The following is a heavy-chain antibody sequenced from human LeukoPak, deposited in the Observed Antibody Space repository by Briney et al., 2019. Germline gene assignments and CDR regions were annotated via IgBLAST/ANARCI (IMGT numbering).Heavy chain of an antibody. J-gene: IGHJ5*02. D-gene: IGHD3-16*01. CDR2: ISAYNGNT. V-gene: IGHV1-18*01. CDR1: GYTLTSYG. Sequence: ASVKVSCKASGYTLTSYGIIWVRQAPGQGLEWMGWISAYNGNTNYAQKLQGRVTMTTDISTSTAYMELRSLRSDDTAVYYCARDSDYVGRDPWGQGTLVTVSS. CDR3: ARDSDYVGRDP.